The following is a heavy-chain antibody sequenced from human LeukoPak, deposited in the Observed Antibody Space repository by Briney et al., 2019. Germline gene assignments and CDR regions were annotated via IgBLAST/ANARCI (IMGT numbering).Heavy chain of an antibody. CDR3: AQGGHDFNPFYY. CDR1: GFTFSTYA. CDR2: IKGGGGDP. D-gene: IGHD2-21*02. V-gene: IGHV3-23*01. Sequence: GGSLRLSCAASGFTFSTYAMGWVRQAPGEGLEWVSSIKGGGGDPFYADSVRGRFTISRDKSKNTLYLQLNSLRAEDTAVYFCAQGGHDFNPFYYWGQGTLVTVSS. J-gene: IGHJ4*02.